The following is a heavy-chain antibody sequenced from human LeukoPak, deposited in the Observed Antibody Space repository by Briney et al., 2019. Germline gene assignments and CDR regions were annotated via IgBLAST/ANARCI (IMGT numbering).Heavy chain of an antibody. CDR2: MNPNSGNT. V-gene: IGHV1-8*01. Sequence: GASVKVSCKASGYTFTSYGINWVRQATGHGLEWMGWMNPNSGNTGYAQKFQGRVTMTRNTSISTAYMELSSLRSEDTAVYYCARTLIGRLWILHDAFDIWGQGTMVTVSS. J-gene: IGHJ3*02. CDR3: ARTLIGRLWILHDAFDI. CDR1: GYTFTSYG. D-gene: IGHD5-18*01.